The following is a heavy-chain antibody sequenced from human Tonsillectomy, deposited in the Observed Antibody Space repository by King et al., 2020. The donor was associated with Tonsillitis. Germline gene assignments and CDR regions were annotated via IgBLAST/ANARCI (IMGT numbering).Heavy chain of an antibody. Sequence: QLVQSGAEVKKPGASVKVSCKTSGYTFSNYDLNWVRQAPGQGLELRGWVNPKRGKTAYAQKFQGRVTMTRDTSISTVYMELSSLRSEDTAVYYCARGEVSGFDYWGQGTLVTVSS. CDR3: ARGEVSGFDY. J-gene: IGHJ4*02. V-gene: IGHV1-8*01. CDR2: VNPKRGKT. CDR1: GYTFSNYD. D-gene: IGHD5/OR15-5a*01.